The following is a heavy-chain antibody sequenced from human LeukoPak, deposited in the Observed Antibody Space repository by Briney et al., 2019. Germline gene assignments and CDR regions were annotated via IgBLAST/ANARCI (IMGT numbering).Heavy chain of an antibody. D-gene: IGHD6-19*01. V-gene: IGHV2-5*02. CDR2: IYWDDDK. CDR3: ANRRGTSGWSEGYFDY. CDR1: GFSLSTSGVG. J-gene: IGHJ4*02. Sequence: SGPTLVKPTQTLTLTCTFSGFSLSTSGVGVGWIRQPPGKAPEWLALIYWDDDKRYSPPLKSRFTITKDTSKNQVVLTMTNVDPLDTATYYCANRRGTSGWSEGYFDYWGQGTLVTVSS.